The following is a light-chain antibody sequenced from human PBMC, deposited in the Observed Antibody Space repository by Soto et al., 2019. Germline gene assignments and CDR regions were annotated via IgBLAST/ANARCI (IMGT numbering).Light chain of an antibody. CDR1: QSVSSY. CDR3: QQRSNWPGT. CDR2: DAS. Sequence: EIVLTQSPATLSLSPGERANLSCRASQSVSSYLAWYQQKPGQAPRLRIYDASNRATGIPARFSGSGSGTDFTLTISSLEPEDFAVYYCQQRSNWPGTFGQGTKVEIK. V-gene: IGKV3-11*01. J-gene: IGKJ1*01.